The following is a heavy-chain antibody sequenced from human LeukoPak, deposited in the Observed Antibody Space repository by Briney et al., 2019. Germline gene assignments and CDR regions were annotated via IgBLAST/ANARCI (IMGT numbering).Heavy chain of an antibody. Sequence: GGSLTLSCTGSGFTFSNYIMNWVRQAPGKGLEWLSYISGSSSIISYADSVRGRFTISRDNAKNTLYLQMNSLRAEDTAVYYCTRDLGFDPYWGQGTLVTVSS. D-gene: IGHD3-10*01. CDR2: ISGSSSII. CDR3: TRDLGFDPY. J-gene: IGHJ4*02. CDR1: GFTFSNYI. V-gene: IGHV3-48*01.